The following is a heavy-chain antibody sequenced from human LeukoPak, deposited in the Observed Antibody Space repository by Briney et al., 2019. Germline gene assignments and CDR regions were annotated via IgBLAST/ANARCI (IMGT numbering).Heavy chain of an antibody. J-gene: IGHJ4*02. CDR2: ISAYNGNT. CDR1: GYTFTSYG. Sequence: ASVKVSCKASGYTFTSYGISWVRQAPGQGLEWMGWISAYNGNTNYAQKLQGRVTMTTDTSTSTAYMELSSLRSEDTAVYYCARQDDYSNPLADWGQGTLVTVSS. V-gene: IGHV1-18*01. D-gene: IGHD4-11*01. CDR3: ARQDDYSNPLAD.